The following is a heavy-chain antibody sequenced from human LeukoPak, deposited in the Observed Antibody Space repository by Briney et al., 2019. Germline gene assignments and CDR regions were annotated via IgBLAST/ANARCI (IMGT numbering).Heavy chain of an antibody. CDR1: GYTLTELS. J-gene: IGHJ4*02. Sequence: ASVTVSCKVSGYTLTELSMHWVRQAPGKGLEWMGGFDPEDGETIYAQKFQGRVTMTEDTSTDTAYMELSSLRSEDTAVYYCATVGSVAGTPFDHWGQGTLVTVSS. CDR2: FDPEDGET. D-gene: IGHD6-19*01. V-gene: IGHV1-24*01. CDR3: ATVGSVAGTPFDH.